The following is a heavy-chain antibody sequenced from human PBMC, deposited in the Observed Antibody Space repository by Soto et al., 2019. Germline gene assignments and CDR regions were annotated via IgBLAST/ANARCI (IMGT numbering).Heavy chain of an antibody. CDR2: INPNSGGT. D-gene: IGHD3-22*01. CDR1: GYTFTGYY. V-gene: IGHV1-2*02. CDR3: AVGMLPSYYYDSSGYYDGGAFDY. Sequence: ASVKVSCKASGYTFTGYYMHWVRQAPGQGLEWMGWINPNSGGTNYAQKFQGRVTMTRDTSISTAYMELSRLRSDDTAVYYCAVGMLPSYYYDSSGYYDGGAFDYWGQGTLVTVSS. J-gene: IGHJ4*02.